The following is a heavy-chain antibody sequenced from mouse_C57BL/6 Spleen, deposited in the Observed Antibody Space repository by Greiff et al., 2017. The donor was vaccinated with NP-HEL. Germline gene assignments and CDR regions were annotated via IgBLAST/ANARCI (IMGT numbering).Heavy chain of an antibody. Sequence: EVKLVESGPELVKPGASVKISCKASGYSFTGYYMNWVKQSPEKSLEWIGEINPSTGGTTYNQKFKAKATLTVDKSSSTAYMQLKSLTSEDSAVYYCARREYLDYWGQGTTLTVSS. CDR2: INPSTGGT. CDR1: GYSFTGYY. CDR3: ARREYLDY. J-gene: IGHJ2*01. V-gene: IGHV1-42*01.